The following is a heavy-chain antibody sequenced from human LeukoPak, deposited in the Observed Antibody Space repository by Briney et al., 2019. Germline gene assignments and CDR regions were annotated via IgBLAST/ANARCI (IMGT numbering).Heavy chain of an antibody. J-gene: IGHJ5*02. CDR2: IYSGGST. CDR3: ARDYYGSNWFDP. V-gene: IGHV3-53*01. D-gene: IGHD3-10*01. Sequence: PGGSLRLSCAASGFTVSSNYMSWVRQAPGKGLEWVSVIYSGGSTYYADSVKGRFTISRDNSKNTLYLQMNSLRAEDTAVYYCARDYYGSNWFDPWGQGTLVTVSS. CDR1: GFTVSSNY.